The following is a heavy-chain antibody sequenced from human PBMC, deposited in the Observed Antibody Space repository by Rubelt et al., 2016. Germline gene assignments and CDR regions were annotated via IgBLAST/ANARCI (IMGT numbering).Heavy chain of an antibody. V-gene: IGHV4-30-2*01. CDR1: GAPITSGGYS. D-gene: IGHD1-26*01. Sequence: QLQLQESGSGLVKPSQTLSLTCTVSGAPITSGGYSWSWIRQPPGKGLEWIGYRDNSGRTYYNASLRSRVSISVDSSKNQFSLELSLVAAAETAVYYCAREVRSGEMDVWGQGTMVSVSS. CDR2: RDNSGRT. J-gene: IGHJ6*02. CDR3: AREVRSGEMDV.